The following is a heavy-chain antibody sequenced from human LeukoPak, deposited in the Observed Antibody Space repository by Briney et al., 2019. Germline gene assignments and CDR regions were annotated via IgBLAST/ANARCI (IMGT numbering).Heavy chain of an antibody. V-gene: IGHV4-39*01. CDR2: IYYSGST. J-gene: IGHJ6*03. CDR1: GGSISSSSYY. D-gene: IGHD4-23*01. Sequence: SETLSLTCTVSGGSISSSSYYWGWIRQPPGKGLEWIGSIYYSGSTYYNPSLKSRVTISVDTSKNQFSLKLSSVTAADTAVYYCARHKKYGGPYYYMDVWGKGTTVTISS. CDR3: ARHKKYGGPYYYMDV.